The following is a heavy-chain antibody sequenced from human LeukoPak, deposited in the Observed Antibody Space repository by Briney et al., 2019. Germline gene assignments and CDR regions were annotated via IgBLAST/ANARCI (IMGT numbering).Heavy chain of an antibody. V-gene: IGHV3-23*01. D-gene: IGHD3-3*01. CDR1: GFTFSSYA. J-gene: IGHJ4*02. CDR3: AKHIEYYDFWSGLDY. Sequence: GGSLRLSCAASGFTFSSYAMSWVRQAPGKGLEWVSAISGSGGSTYYADSVKGRFTISRDNSKNTLYLQMNSLRAEDTAVYYCAKHIEYYDFWSGLDYWGQGTLVTVSS. CDR2: ISGSGGST.